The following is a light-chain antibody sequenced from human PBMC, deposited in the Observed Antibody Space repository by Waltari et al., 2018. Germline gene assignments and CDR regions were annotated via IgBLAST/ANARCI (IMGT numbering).Light chain of an antibody. V-gene: IGKV3-11*02. Sequence: EVVLTQSPATLSLSPGERATLSCRASQSVVMFLPWYQHKPGQAPRLLLYDASTRAAGVPARFSGSGSGRDFTLTVNTLEPDDFAVYYCQQRTNWLTFGGGTKVEIK. J-gene: IGKJ4*01. CDR2: DAS. CDR1: QSVVMF. CDR3: QQRTNWLT.